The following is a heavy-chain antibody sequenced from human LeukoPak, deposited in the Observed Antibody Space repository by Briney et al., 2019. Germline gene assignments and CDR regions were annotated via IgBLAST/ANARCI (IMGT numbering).Heavy chain of an antibody. CDR3: ARDSSSVSGGY. V-gene: IGHV3-66*01. D-gene: IGHD6-6*01. CDR2: IYSGGST. CDR1: GFTVSSNY. Sequence: GGSLRLSCAASGFTVSSNYMSWVRQAPGKGLEWVSVIYSGGSTYYADSVKGRFTISRDSSKNTLYLQMNSLRAEDTAVYYCARDSSSVSGGYWGQGTLVTVSS. J-gene: IGHJ4*02.